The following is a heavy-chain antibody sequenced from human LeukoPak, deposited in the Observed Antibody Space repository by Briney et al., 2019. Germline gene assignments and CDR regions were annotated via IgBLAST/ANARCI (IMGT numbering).Heavy chain of an antibody. D-gene: IGHD3-3*01. V-gene: IGHV3-23*01. CDR3: AKDSNRYYDFWSGYYTGYYYYGMDV. Sequence: GGSLRLSCAASGFTFSSYAMSWVRQAPGKGLEWVSAINGSGGSTYYADSVKGRFTISRDNSKNTLYLQMNSLRAEDTAVYYCAKDSNRYYDFWSGYYTGYYYYGMDVWGQGTTVTVSS. CDR1: GFTFSSYA. CDR2: INGSGGST. J-gene: IGHJ6*02.